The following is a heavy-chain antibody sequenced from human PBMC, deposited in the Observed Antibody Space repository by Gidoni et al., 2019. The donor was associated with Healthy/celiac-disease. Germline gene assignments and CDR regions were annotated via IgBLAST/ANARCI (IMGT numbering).Heavy chain of an antibody. J-gene: IGHJ4*02. V-gene: IGHV4-39*01. D-gene: IGHD5-18*01. CDR1: GGSISSSSYY. CDR3: ARQTGYSYGSDY. CDR2: IYYSGST. Sequence: QLQLQESGPGLVKPSETLSLTCTVSGGSISSSSYYWGWIRQPPGKGLEWIGSIYYSGSTYYNPSLKSRVTISVDTSKNQFSLKLSSVTAADTAVYYCARQTGYSYGSDYWGQGTLVTVSS.